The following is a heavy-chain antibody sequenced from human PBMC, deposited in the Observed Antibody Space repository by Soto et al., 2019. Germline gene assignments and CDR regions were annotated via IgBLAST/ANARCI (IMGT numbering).Heavy chain of an antibody. J-gene: IGHJ6*02. CDR1: GFTFSSYA. CDR3: AKDQGYYYGMDV. Sequence: PGGSLRLSCAASGFTFSSYAMSWVRQAPGKGLEWVSAISGSGASTYYADSVKGRFTISRDNSKNTLYLQMNSLRAEDTAVYYCAKDQGYYYGMDVWGQGTTVTVSS. V-gene: IGHV3-23*01. CDR2: ISGSGAST.